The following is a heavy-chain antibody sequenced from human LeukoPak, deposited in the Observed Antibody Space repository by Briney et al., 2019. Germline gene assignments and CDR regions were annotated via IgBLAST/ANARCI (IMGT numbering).Heavy chain of an antibody. V-gene: IGHV3-30*04. J-gene: IGHJ4*02. CDR1: GFTFSSYA. D-gene: IGHD3-10*01. CDR3: ARGITMVRGAPHLTSFDY. CDR2: ISYDGSNK. Sequence: GGSLRLSCAASGFTFSSYAMHWVRQAPGKGLEWVAVISYDGSNKYYADSVKGRFTISRDNFKNTLYLQMNSLRAEDTAVYYCARGITMVRGAPHLTSFDYWGQGTLVTVSS.